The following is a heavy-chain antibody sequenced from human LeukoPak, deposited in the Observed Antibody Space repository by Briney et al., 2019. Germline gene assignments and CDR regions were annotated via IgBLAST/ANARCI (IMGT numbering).Heavy chain of an antibody. V-gene: IGHV1-69*13. Sequence: ASVKVSCKASGGTYSSYAISWVRQAPGQGLEWMGGIIPIFGTANYAQKFQGRVTITADESTSTAYMELSSLRSEATAVYYCARQAFWSGYYPYWGQGTLVTVSS. CDR2: IIPIFGTA. J-gene: IGHJ4*02. CDR1: GGTYSSYA. CDR3: ARQAFWSGYYPY. D-gene: IGHD3-3*01.